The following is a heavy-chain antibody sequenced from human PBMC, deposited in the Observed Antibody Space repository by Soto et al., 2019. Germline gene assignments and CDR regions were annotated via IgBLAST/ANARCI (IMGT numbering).Heavy chain of an antibody. CDR2: IIPILGIA. D-gene: IGHD3-10*01. J-gene: IGHJ4*02. CDR1: GGTFSSYT. Sequence: SVKVSCKASGGTFSSYTISWVRQAPGQGLEWMGRIIPILGIANYAQKFQGRVTITADKSTSTAYMELSSLRSEDTAVYYCARGVGLNYYGSGSYYSYRLDYWGQGTLVTVSS. CDR3: ARGVGLNYYGSGSYYSYRLDY. V-gene: IGHV1-69*02.